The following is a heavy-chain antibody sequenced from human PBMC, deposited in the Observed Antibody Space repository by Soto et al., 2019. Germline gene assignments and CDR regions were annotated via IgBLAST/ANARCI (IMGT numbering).Heavy chain of an antibody. Sequence: PGGSLRLSCSASGFTFSSYAMHWIRQAPGKGLEYVSAISSNGGSTYYADSVKGRFTISRDNSKNTLYLQMSSLRAEDTAVYYCVTYDYGGKNDAFDIWGQGTMVTVSS. CDR3: VTYDYGGKNDAFDI. D-gene: IGHD4-17*01. J-gene: IGHJ3*02. CDR2: ISSNGGST. CDR1: GFTFSSYA. V-gene: IGHV3-64D*06.